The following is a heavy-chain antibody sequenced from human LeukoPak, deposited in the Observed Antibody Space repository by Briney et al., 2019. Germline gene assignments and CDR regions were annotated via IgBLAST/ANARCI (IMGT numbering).Heavy chain of an antibody. CDR3: ARSFRYCSSTSCYTDHHYYYGMDV. CDR2: IYYSGST. Sequence: SQTLSLTCTVSGGSISSYYWSWIRQPPGKGLEWIGYIYYSGSTNYNPSLKSRVTISVDTSKNQFSLKLSSVTAADTAVYYCARSFRYCSSTSCYTDHHYYYGMDVWGQGTTVTVSS. D-gene: IGHD2-2*02. V-gene: IGHV4-59*01. CDR1: GGSISSYY. J-gene: IGHJ6*02.